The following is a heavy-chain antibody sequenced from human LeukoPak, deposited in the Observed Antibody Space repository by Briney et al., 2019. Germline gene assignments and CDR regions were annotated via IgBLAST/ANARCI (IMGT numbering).Heavy chain of an antibody. CDR3: ARALLETSTVAELDY. CDR2: INPNSGGT. J-gene: IGHJ4*02. CDR1: GDTITGYY. V-gene: IGHV1-2*02. D-gene: IGHD6-19*01. Sequence: GASLKVSCKASGDTITGYYMHWVRQAPRQGLEWMGWINPNSGGTNIAQKFQNRDTTTRDTTISTAYMELCSPRADDTAVYYCARALLETSTVAELDYWGQGTLVSVSS.